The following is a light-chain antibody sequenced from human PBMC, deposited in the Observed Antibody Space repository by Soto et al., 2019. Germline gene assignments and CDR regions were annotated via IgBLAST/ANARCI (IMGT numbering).Light chain of an antibody. CDR1: QSVSSSY. CDR2: GAS. CDR3: QQYGSSPVT. V-gene: IGKV3-20*01. Sequence: EIVLTQSPGTLSLSPGERATLSCRASQSVSSSYLAWYQQKPGQAPRLLIYGASSRATGIPDRFSGSGSGTDFTLTISRLEPEDFAVYYRQQYGSSPVTFGGGTKVDI. J-gene: IGKJ4*01.